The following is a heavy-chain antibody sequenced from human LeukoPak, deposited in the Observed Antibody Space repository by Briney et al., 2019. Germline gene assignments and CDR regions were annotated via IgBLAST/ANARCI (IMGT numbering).Heavy chain of an antibody. Sequence: GGSLRLPCAASGFTFRNYWMHWVRQAPGKGLVWVSRINGDGSSTTYADSVKGRFTISRDNAKNTLYLEMNSLRAEDTAVYYCARVTGEYGARFDAWGQGTLVTVST. V-gene: IGHV3-74*01. CDR2: INGDGSST. J-gene: IGHJ5*02. D-gene: IGHD3-16*01. CDR3: ARVTGEYGARFDA. CDR1: GFTFRNYW.